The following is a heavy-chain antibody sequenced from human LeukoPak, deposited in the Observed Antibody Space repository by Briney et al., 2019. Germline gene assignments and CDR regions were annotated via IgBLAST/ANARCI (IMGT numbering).Heavy chain of an antibody. Sequence: GGSLRLSCAASGFTFDDYAMHWVRQAPGKGLEWVSGINWNSGSIGYADSVKGRFTISRDNAKNSLYLQMNSLGAEDTAVYYCARDRGGWFDPWGQGTLVTVSS. CDR3: ARDRGGWFDP. D-gene: IGHD3-16*01. CDR2: INWNSGSI. CDR1: GFTFDDYA. J-gene: IGHJ5*02. V-gene: IGHV3-9*01.